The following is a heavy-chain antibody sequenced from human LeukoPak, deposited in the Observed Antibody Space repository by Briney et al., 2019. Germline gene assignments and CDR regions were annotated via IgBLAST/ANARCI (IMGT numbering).Heavy chain of an antibody. CDR3: ARLPQITMIVEKGGAFDI. Sequence: GGSLRLSCAASGFTFSGFYMSWIRQAPGKGLECVSYISSSGHSIYYADSVKGRFTISRDNAKTSLYLQMNSLRADDTALYYCARLPQITMIVEKGGAFDIWGQGTMVTVSS. V-gene: IGHV3-11*01. J-gene: IGHJ3*02. CDR2: ISSSGHSI. CDR1: GFTFSGFY. D-gene: IGHD3-22*01.